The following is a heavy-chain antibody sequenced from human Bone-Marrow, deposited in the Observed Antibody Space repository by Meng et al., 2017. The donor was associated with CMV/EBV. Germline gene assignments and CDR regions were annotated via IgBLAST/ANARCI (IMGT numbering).Heavy chain of an antibody. CDR1: GFTFSSYA. CDR2: ISGSGGST. J-gene: IGHJ6*01. D-gene: IGHD3-3*01. CDR3: ARAKEKKAIASDGLESSYYDFWSGYYGSSRPPYYYGMDV. Sequence: GESLKISCAASGFTFSSYAMSWVRQAPGKGLEWVSAISGSGGSTYYADSVKGRFTISRDNSKNTLYLQMNSLRAEDTAVYYCARAKEKKAIASDGLESSYYDFWSGYYGSSRPPYYYGMDVWGQGTTVTGSS. V-gene: IGHV3-23*01.